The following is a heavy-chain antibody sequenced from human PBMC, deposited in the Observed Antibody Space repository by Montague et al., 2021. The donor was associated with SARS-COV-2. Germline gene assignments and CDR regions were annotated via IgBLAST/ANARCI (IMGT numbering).Heavy chain of an antibody. Sequence: PALVKPTQTLTLTCTFSGFSLNTSGMCVSWFRQPPGKALEWLALIDWDEDQYYSTSLKTRLTISKDTSKNQVVLTMTNMDPIDAATYYCARSYGDYRDSYFDYWGQGTLVTVSS. CDR1: GFSLNTSGMC. J-gene: IGHJ4*02. CDR2: IDWDEDQ. CDR3: ARSYGDYRDSYFDY. D-gene: IGHD4-17*01. V-gene: IGHV2-70*01.